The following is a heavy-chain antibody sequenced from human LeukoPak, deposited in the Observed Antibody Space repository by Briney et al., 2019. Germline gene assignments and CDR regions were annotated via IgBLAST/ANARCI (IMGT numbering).Heavy chain of an antibody. J-gene: IGHJ4*02. D-gene: IGHD4-17*01. CDR2: ISGSGGST. CDR3: AKGRVTTFDY. Sequence: GGSLRLFCAASGFTFSSYAMIWVRQAPGKGPEWVSAISGSGGSTYYADSVKGRFTISRDNSKNTLYLQMNSLRAEDTAVYYCAKGRVTTFDYWGQGTLVTVSS. V-gene: IGHV3-23*01. CDR1: GFTFSSYA.